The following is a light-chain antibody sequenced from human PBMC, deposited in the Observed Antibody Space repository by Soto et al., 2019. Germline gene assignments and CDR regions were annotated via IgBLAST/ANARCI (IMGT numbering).Light chain of an antibody. CDR2: GAS. Sequence: EIVLTQSPGTLSLSPGERATLSCRASQSVTSSYLAWYQQKPGQAPRLLIYGASSRATGIPDRFSGSGSGTDFTLTISRLEPADFAVYYCQQYGNSPYTFGQGTKLDIK. CDR1: QSVTSSY. J-gene: IGKJ2*01. V-gene: IGKV3-20*01. CDR3: QQYGNSPYT.